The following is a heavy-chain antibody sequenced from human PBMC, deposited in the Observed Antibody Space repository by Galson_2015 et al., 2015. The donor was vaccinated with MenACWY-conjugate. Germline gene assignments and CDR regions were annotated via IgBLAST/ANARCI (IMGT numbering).Heavy chain of an antibody. V-gene: IGHV3-7*03. D-gene: IGHD5-24*01. CDR2: INQDESEK. Sequence: KGLEWVANINQDESEKYCVDSMKGRFTISRDDAKNSLYLQMNSLRAEDTAVYYCARLPAGSEIRYFYGMDVWGQGTTVTVSS. J-gene: IGHJ6*02. CDR3: ARLPAGSEIRYFYGMDV.